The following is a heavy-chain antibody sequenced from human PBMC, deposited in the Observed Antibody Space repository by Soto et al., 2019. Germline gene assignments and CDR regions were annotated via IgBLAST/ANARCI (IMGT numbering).Heavy chain of an antibody. CDR1: GSTLTEFS. CDR2: LAPEDGEA. D-gene: IGHD3-16*02. J-gene: IGHJ4*01. V-gene: IGHV1-24*01. Sequence: ASVKVSCKISGSTLTEFSMHWVRQAPGKGLEWMGGLAPEDGEAIFAQKFKGRVTVTEDTSTDTAYMELSSLRSEDTAVYYCASVKYDYMWGSYRYTYYFEYWG. CDR3: ASVKYDYMWGSYRYTYYFEY.